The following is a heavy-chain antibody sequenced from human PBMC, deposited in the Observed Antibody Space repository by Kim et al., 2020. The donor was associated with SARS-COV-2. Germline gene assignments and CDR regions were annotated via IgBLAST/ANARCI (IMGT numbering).Heavy chain of an antibody. V-gene: IGHV1-69*13. J-gene: IGHJ6*02. CDR3: ASPEPNPNWNGWSTYGMDV. CDR2: IIPIFGTA. Sequence: SVKVSCKASGGTFSSYAISWVRQAPGQGLEWMGGIIPIFGTANYAQKFQGRVTITADESTSTAYMELSSLRSEDTAVYYCASPEPNPNWNGWSTYGMDVWGQGTTVTVSS. D-gene: IGHD1-1*01. CDR1: GGTFSSYA.